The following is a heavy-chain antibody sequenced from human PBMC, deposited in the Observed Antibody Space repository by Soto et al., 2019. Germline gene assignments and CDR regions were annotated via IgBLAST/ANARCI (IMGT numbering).Heavy chain of an antibody. CDR2: ISAYNGNT. D-gene: IGHD3-16*02. V-gene: IGHV1-18*01. CDR3: ARDYDYVWGSYRYFDY. J-gene: IGHJ4*02. CDR1: GYNISSYD. Sequence: ASVKVSCKASGYNISSYDIIWVRQAPGQGLEWMGWISAYNGNTNYAQKLQGRVTMTTDTSTSTAYMELRSLRSDDTAVYYCARDYDYVWGSYRYFDYWGQGTLVTVSS.